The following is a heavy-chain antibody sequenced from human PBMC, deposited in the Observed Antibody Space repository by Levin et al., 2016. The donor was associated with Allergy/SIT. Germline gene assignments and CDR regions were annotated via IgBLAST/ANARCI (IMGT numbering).Heavy chain of an antibody. D-gene: IGHD3-3*01. J-gene: IGHJ6*02. Sequence: WVRQAPGQGLEWMGWISAYNGNTNYAQKLQGRVTMTTDTSTSTAYMELRSLRSDDTAAYYCARGGYLDYDFWRTSTAYYGMDVWGQGTTVTVSS. CDR3: ARGGYLDYDFWRTSTAYYGMDV. V-gene: IGHV1-18*01. CDR2: ISAYNGNT.